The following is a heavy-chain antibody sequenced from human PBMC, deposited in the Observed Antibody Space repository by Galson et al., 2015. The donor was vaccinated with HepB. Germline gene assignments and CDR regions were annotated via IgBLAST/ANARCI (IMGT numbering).Heavy chain of an antibody. CDR1: GFTFTSSA. Sequence: SVKVSCKASGFTFTSSAVQWVRQARGQRLEWIGWIVVGSGNTNYAQKFQERVTITRDMSTSTAYMELSSLRSEDTAVYYCAADGRAWNYYSYYYGMDVWGQGTTVAVSS. CDR3: AADGRAWNYYSYYYGMDV. CDR2: IVVGSGNT. J-gene: IGHJ6*01. D-gene: IGHD1-7*01. V-gene: IGHV1-58*01.